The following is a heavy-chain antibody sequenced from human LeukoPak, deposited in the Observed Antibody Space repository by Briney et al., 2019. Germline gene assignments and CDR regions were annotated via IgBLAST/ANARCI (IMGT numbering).Heavy chain of an antibody. CDR3: ATPRTGGYCSSTSCYYYYGMDV. Sequence: ASVKVSCKVSGYTLTELSMHWVRQAPGKGLEWMGGFDPEDGETIYAQKFQGRVTMTEDTSTDTAYMELSSLRSKDTAVYYCATPRTGGYCSSTSCYYYYGMDVWGKGTTVTVSS. CDR1: GYTLTELS. V-gene: IGHV1-24*01. J-gene: IGHJ6*04. CDR2: FDPEDGET. D-gene: IGHD2-2*01.